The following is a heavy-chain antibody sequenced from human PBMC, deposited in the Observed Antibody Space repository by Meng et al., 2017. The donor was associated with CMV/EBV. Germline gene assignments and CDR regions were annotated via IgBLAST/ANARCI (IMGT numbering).Heavy chain of an antibody. D-gene: IGHD5-18*01. J-gene: IGHJ4*02. CDR3: ARHGDTAMVVGIDY. CDR2: IYTSGST. Sequence: QGQLQESGPGLVKPSETLSLTCTVSGGSISSCYWSWIRQPAGKGLEWIGRIYTSGSTNYNPSLKSRVTMSVDTSKNQFSLKLSSVTAADTAVYYCARHGDTAMVVGIDYWGQGTLVTVPS. V-gene: IGHV4-4*07. CDR1: GGSISSCY.